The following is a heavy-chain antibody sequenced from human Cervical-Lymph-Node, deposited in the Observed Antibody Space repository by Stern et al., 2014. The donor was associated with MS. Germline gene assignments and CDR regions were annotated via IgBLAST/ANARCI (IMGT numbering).Heavy chain of an antibody. CDR3: ARHGGPNWNHEAHNWFDP. V-gene: IGHV5-51*03. CDR2: IYPGNSDT. CDR1: KYNFNTHW. Sequence: EVQLVESGAEVKKPGESLKISCKGSKYNFNTHWIAWVRQMPGKGLEWLGNIYPGNSDTRYHPSLQGQVSISADKSITTAYLHFSSLKASDSAMYFCARHGGPNWNHEAHNWFDPWGQGTLVTVSS. D-gene: IGHD1-14*01. J-gene: IGHJ5*02.